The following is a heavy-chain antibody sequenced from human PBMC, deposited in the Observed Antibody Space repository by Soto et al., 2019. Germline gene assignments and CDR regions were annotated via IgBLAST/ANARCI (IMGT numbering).Heavy chain of an antibody. CDR1: GFTFSSYA. V-gene: IGHV3-30-3*01. D-gene: IGHD6-13*01. J-gene: IGHJ2*01. Sequence: QVQLVESGGGVVQPGRSLRLSCAASGFTFSSYAMHWVRQAPGKGLEWVAVISYDGSNKYYADSVKGRFTISRDNSKNTLYLQMNSLRAEDTAVYYCARVPRATAADSESWCFDLWGRGTLVTVSS. CDR2: ISYDGSNK. CDR3: ARVPRATAADSESWCFDL.